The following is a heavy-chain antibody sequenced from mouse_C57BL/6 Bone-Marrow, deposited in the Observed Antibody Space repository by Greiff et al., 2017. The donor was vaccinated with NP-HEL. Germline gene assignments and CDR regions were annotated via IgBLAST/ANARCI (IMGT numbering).Heavy chain of an antibody. Sequence: QVQLQQSGAELARPGASVKLSCKASGYTFTSYGISWVKQRTGQGLEWIGEIYPRSGNTYYNEKFKGKATLTADKSSSTAYMELRSLTSKDSAVYFCERKKFYYGGLDFDVWGAGNTVPVSS. V-gene: IGHV1-81*01. J-gene: IGHJ1*01. CDR1: GYTFTSYG. CDR3: ERKKFYYGGLDFDV. CDR2: IYPRSGNT. D-gene: IGHD1-1*02.